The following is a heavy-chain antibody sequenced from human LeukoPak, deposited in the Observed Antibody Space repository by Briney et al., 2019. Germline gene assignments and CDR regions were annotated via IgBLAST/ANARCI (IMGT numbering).Heavy chain of an antibody. Sequence: ASVTVSCKASGYTFTGYYMHWVRQAPGQGLEWMGWINPNSGGTNYAQKFQGRVTMTRDTSISTAYMELSRLRSDDTAVYYCARDVGSSHYMDVWGKGTTVTVSS. J-gene: IGHJ6*03. CDR1: GYTFTGYY. CDR3: ARDVGSSHYMDV. CDR2: INPNSGGT. V-gene: IGHV1-2*02. D-gene: IGHD6-13*01.